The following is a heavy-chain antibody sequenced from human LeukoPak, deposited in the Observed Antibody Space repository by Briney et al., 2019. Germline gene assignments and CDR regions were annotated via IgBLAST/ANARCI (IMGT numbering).Heavy chain of an antibody. CDR1: GGTFSSYA. CDR2: MNPNSGNT. J-gene: IGHJ4*02. V-gene: IGHV1-8*02. CDR3: ARVVETPGTPLPLLLGN. D-gene: IGHD2-2*01. Sequence: ASVKVSCKASGGTFSSYAISWVRQATGQGLEWMGWMNPNSGNTGYAQKFQGRVTMTRNTSISTAYMELSSLRSEDTAVYYCARVVETPGTPLPLLLGNWGQGTLVTVSS.